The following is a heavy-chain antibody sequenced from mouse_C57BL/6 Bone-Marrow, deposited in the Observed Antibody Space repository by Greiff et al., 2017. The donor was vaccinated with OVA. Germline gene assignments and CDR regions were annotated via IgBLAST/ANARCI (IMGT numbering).Heavy chain of an antibody. V-gene: IGHV1-55*01. Sequence: QVQLQQPGAELVKPGASVKMSCKASGYTFTSYWITWVKQRPGQGLAWIGDIYPGSGSPNYNEKFKSKATLTVDTSSSTAYMQLSSLTSEDSAVYYCAREGNYAFAYWGQGTLVTVSA. CDR3: AREGNYAFAY. CDR1: GYTFTSYW. J-gene: IGHJ3*01. D-gene: IGHD2-1*01. CDR2: IYPGSGSP.